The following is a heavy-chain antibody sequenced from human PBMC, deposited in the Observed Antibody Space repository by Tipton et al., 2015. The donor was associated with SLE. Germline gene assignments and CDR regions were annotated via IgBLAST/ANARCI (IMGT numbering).Heavy chain of an antibody. Sequence: SLRLSCAASGFTVTNYGMMWVRQAPGKGLEWVSVFYSGGDTYYADSVKGRFTVSRDQSKNTVYLQMNSLRVEDTAVYYCARGTHFYGFFDSWGQGTLVTVSP. CDR1: GFTVTNYG. CDR3: ARGTHFYGFFDS. J-gene: IGHJ4*02. CDR2: FYSGGDT. V-gene: IGHV3-66*02. D-gene: IGHD3-3*02.